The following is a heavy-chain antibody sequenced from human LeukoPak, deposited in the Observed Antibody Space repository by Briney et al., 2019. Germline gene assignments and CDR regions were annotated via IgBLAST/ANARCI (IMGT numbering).Heavy chain of an antibody. Sequence: GGSLRLSCAASGFTFINYWMHWFRQAPGKGLVWVSRIKTDGSETGYADSVKGRFTISRDNTKNTLYMQMNSLRAEDTAVYYCSKPVTDNGEHWGQGNLVTVSS. J-gene: IGHJ1*01. V-gene: IGHV3-74*01. CDR1: GFTFINYW. D-gene: IGHD4/OR15-4a*01. CDR2: IKTDGSET. CDR3: SKPVTDNGEH.